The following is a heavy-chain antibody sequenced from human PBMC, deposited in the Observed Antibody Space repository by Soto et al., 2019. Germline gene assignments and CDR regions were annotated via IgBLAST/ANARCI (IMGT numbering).Heavy chain of an antibody. CDR2: IIPLFGTT. CDR3: ARGVLVVVTAPREEAFDI. CDR1: GDTFSTYA. Sequence: QVQLVQSGAEVKKPGSSVKVSCKASGDTFSTYAITWVRQAPGQGLEWMGGIIPLFGTTNYAPKLQGRVTTPADQLSSTVYMALSSVRSGDTAIYYCARGVLVVVTAPREEAFDIWGQGTMVTVSS. D-gene: IGHD2-8*02. V-gene: IGHV1-69*12. J-gene: IGHJ3*02.